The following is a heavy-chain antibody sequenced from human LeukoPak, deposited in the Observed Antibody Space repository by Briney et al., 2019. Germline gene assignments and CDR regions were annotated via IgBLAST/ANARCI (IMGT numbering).Heavy chain of an antibody. Sequence: GGSLRLSCAAPGFTFSSYWMSWVRQAPGKGLEWVANIKQDGSEKYYVDSVKGRFTISRDNAKNSLYLQMNSLRAEDTAVYYCARDGGYGDYGSYYFDYWGQGTLVTVSS. CDR3: ARDGGYGDYGSYYFDY. CDR2: IKQDGSEK. CDR1: GFTFSSYW. J-gene: IGHJ4*02. D-gene: IGHD4-17*01. V-gene: IGHV3-7*01.